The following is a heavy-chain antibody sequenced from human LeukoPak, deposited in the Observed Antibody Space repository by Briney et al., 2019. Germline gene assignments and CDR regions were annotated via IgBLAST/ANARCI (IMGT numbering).Heavy chain of an antibody. CDR1: GYTFTSYD. D-gene: IGHD3-22*01. CDR2: MNPNSGNT. J-gene: IGHJ4*02. Sequence: GASVKVSCKASGYTFTSYDINWVRQATGQGLEWMGWMNPNSGNTGYAQKFRGRVTMTRNTSISTAYMELSSLRSEDTAVYYCARASLGSGYYYDYFDYWGQGTLVTVSS. V-gene: IGHV1-8*01. CDR3: ARASLGSGYYYDYFDY.